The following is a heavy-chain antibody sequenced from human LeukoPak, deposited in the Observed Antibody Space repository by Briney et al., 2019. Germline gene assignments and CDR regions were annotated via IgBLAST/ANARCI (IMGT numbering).Heavy chain of an antibody. J-gene: IGHJ4*02. CDR2: IDPSDSYT. CDR1: GYSFTTYW. Sequence: GESLRISCKGFGYSFTTYWISWVRQMPGKGLEWMGRIDPSDSYTNYSPSFQGHVTISVDMSISTAYLQWSSLKASDTAMYYCALHMASGSNYFDYWGQGTLVTVSS. CDR3: ALHMASGSNYFDY. D-gene: IGHD6-19*01. V-gene: IGHV5-10-1*01.